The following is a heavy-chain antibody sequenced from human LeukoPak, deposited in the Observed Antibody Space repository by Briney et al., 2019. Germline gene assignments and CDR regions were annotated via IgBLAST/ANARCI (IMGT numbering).Heavy chain of an antibody. J-gene: IGHJ6*03. Sequence: SXKVSCKASGGTFISYAISWVRQAPGQGLEWMGGIIPIFGTANYAQKFQGRVTITADESTSTAYMELSSLRSEDTAVYYCARGEVRQDYYYYYMDVWGKGTTVTVSS. CDR1: GGTFISYA. CDR2: IIPIFGTA. D-gene: IGHD1-26*01. V-gene: IGHV1-69*13. CDR3: ARGEVRQDYYYYYMDV.